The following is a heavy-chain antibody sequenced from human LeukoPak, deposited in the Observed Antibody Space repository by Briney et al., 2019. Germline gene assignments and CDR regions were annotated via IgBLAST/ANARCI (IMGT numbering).Heavy chain of an antibody. V-gene: IGHV4-30-4*01. CDR3: ARGTYYDYVWGSYRPKYYFDY. J-gene: IGHJ4*02. CDR2: IYYSGST. CDR1: GGSISSGDYY. Sequence: SETLSLTCTVSGGSISSGDYYWSWIRQPPGKGLEWLGYIYYSGSTYYNPSLKSRVTISVDTSKNQFSLKLSSVTAADTAVYYCARGTYYDYVWGSYRPKYYFDYWGQGTLVTVSS. D-gene: IGHD3-16*02.